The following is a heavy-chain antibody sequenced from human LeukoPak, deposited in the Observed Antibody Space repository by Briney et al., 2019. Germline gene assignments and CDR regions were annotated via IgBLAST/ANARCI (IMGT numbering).Heavy chain of an antibody. CDR3: ARRYDFWSGYFYYFDY. Sequence: SETLSLTCTVSGGSISSSSYYWGWIRQPPGKGLEWIGSIYYSGSTYYNPSLKSRVTISVDTSKNQFSLKLSSVTAADTAVYYCARRYDFWSGYFYYFDYWGQRTLVTVSS. CDR2: IYYSGST. D-gene: IGHD3-3*01. J-gene: IGHJ4*02. CDR1: GGSISSSSYY. V-gene: IGHV4-39*01.